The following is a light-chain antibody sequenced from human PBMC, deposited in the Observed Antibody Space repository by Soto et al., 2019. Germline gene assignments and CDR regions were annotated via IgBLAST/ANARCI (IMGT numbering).Light chain of an antibody. J-gene: IGLJ1*01. CDR3: QSYDSSLSGYV. Sequence: QSALTQPPSVSGAPCQRVTISCTGSSSNIGAGYDVHWYHQLPGTAPKLLIYGNSNRPAGVPDRFSGSKSGTSASLAITGLQAEDEADYYCQSYDSSLSGYVFGTGTKVTVL. CDR2: GNS. V-gene: IGLV1-40*01. CDR1: SSNIGAGYD.